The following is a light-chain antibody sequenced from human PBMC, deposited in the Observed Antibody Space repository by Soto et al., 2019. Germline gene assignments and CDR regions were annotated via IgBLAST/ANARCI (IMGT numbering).Light chain of an antibody. V-gene: IGKV3-20*01. J-gene: IGKJ4*01. CDR2: GAS. CDR1: QSVTSNY. CDR3: QQYGSSPLT. Sequence: IVLTQSPGTLSLSPGERATLSCRASQSVTSNYLAWYQQKPGQAPRLLIYGASSRAADIPDRFSGSGSGTDFTLTISRLEPEDFAVYYCQQYGSSPLTFGGGTKV.